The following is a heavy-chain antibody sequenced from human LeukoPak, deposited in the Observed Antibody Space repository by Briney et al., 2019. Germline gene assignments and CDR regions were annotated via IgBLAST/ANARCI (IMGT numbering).Heavy chain of an antibody. D-gene: IGHD1-26*01. CDR1: GYSFIAYY. V-gene: IGHV1-2*02. CDR3: ALSVGATMGFDY. Sequence: GASVTVSCKASGYSFIAYYMHWVRQAPGQGLEWMGCIVPNSGGTDYAQKFQGRVTMTRDTSISTAYMELSRLRSDDTAVFYCALSVGATMGFDYWGQGTPVTVSS. CDR2: IVPNSGGT. J-gene: IGHJ4*02.